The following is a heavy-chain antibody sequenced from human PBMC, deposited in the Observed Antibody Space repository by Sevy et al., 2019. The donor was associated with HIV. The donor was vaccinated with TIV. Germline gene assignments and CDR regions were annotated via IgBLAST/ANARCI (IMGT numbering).Heavy chain of an antibody. CDR1: GGSISSYY. CDR2: IYYSGST. CDR3: ARIHSPHYDCWSESLYYYYYGMDV. D-gene: IGHD3-3*01. Sequence: SETLSLTCTVSGGSISSYYWSWIRQPPGKGLEWIGYIYYSGSTNYNPSLKSQVTISVDTSKNQSSQKLDPVTAADTAVYYGARIHSPHYDCWSESLYYYYYGMDVWGQGTTVTVSS. V-gene: IGHV4-59*01. J-gene: IGHJ6*02.